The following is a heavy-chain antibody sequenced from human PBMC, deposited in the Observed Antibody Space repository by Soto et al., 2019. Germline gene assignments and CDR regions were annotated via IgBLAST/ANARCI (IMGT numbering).Heavy chain of an antibody. J-gene: IGHJ5*02. CDR3: AKDWWITGTSTDWFDP. D-gene: IGHD1-7*01. V-gene: IGHV3-30*18. CDR1: GFTFSSYG. CDR2: ISYDGSNK. Sequence: PGGSLRLSCAASGFTFSSYGMHWVRQAPGKGLEWVAVISYDGSNKYYADSVKGRFTISRENSKNTLYLQINSRRAEDTAVYYCAKDWWITGTSTDWFDPWGQGSLLTFSS.